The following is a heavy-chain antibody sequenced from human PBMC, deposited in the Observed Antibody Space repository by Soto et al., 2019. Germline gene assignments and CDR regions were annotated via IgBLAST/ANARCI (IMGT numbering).Heavy chain of an antibody. CDR3: ARVGRITTPLGASDI. Sequence: QVQLQESGPGLVKPSQTLSLTCTVSGNSIATGASYWSWIRQHPGKGLEWIGYISYSGTTYYNPSLKTRFNISIDMPQDQFALTLTAVIAAETAVYYCARVGRITTPLGASDIWGAWTVVTLSS. J-gene: IGHJ3*02. D-gene: IGHD3-10*01. CDR1: GNSIATGASY. CDR2: ISYSGTT. V-gene: IGHV4-31*03.